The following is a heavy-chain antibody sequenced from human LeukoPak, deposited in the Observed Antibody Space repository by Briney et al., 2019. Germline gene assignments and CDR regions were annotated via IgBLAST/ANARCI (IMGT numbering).Heavy chain of an antibody. D-gene: IGHD2-2*02. V-gene: IGHV4-34*01. CDR1: GGSFSGYY. J-gene: IGHJ4*02. Sequence: PSETLSLTCAVYGGSFSGYYWSWIRQPPGKGLEWIGEINHSGSTNYNPSLKSRVTISVDTSKNQFSLKLSSVTAADTAAYYCARGRSDIVVVPAAIIGDYWGQGTLVTVSS. CDR3: ARGRSDIVVVPAAIIGDY. CDR2: INHSGST.